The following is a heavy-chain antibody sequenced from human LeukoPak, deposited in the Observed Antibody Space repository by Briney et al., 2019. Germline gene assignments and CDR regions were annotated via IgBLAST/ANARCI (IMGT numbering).Heavy chain of an antibody. V-gene: IGHV4-59*11. J-gene: IGHJ5*02. Sequence: SETLSLTCTVSGGSISSHYWSWIRQPPGKGLEWIGYIYYSGSTNYNPSLKSRVTLSVDTSKNQISLKLSSVTAADTAVYYCARVLLRGLFDPWGHGTLVTVSS. D-gene: IGHD3-3*01. CDR2: IYYSGST. CDR3: ARVLLRGLFDP. CDR1: GGSISSHY.